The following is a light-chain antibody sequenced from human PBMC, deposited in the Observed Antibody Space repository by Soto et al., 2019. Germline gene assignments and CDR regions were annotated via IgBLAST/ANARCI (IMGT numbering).Light chain of an antibody. CDR3: QQANGFPPLT. V-gene: IGKV1-12*01. CDR1: QPVSNW. Sequence: DIQMTQSPSSVSASVGDRVTITCRASQPVSNWLAWYQQKPGKAPKLLIYAASKLQVGVPSRFSGSGSGTYFTLTISSLQPEDFATYYCQQANGFPPLTFGGGTTVEIK. CDR2: AAS. J-gene: IGKJ4*01.